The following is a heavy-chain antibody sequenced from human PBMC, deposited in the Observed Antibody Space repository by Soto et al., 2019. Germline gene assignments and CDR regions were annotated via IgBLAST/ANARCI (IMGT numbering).Heavy chain of an antibody. V-gene: IGHV3-11*04. D-gene: IGHD6-13*01. CDR3: AREAGYSSSWPLLTGYYYGMDV. CDR2: ISSSGSTI. CDR1: GFTFSDYY. Sequence: PGGSLRLSCAASGFTFSDYYMSWIRQAPGKGLEWVSYISSSGSTIYYADSVKGRFTISRDNAKNSLYLQMNSLRAEDTAVYYCAREAGYSSSWPLLTGYYYGMDVWGQGTTVTVSS. J-gene: IGHJ6*02.